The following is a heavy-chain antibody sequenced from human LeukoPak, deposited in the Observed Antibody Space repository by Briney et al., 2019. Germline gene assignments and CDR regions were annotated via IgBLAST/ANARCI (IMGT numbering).Heavy chain of an antibody. J-gene: IGHJ4*02. V-gene: IGHV3-23*01. Sequence: PGGSLRLSCAASGFTFSSYAMSWVRQAPGKGLEWVSAISGSGGSTYYADSVKGRFTISRDNAKNSLYLQMNSLRAEDTAVYYCARDLGTTVTTISYWGQGTLVTVSS. CDR3: ARDLGTTVTTISY. CDR2: ISGSGGST. D-gene: IGHD4-17*01. CDR1: GFTFSSYA.